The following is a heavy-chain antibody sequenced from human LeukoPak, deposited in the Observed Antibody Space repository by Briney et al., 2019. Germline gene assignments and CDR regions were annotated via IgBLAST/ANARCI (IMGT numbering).Heavy chain of an antibody. CDR3: ARDMGGSGWYGAFDY. Sequence: GGSLRLSCAASGFTVSSNYMSWVRQAPGKGLEWVSVIYSGGSTYYADSVKGRFTISRDNSKNTLYLQMNSLRAEDTAVYYCARDMGGSGWYGAFDYWGQGTLVTVSS. CDR2: IYSGGST. D-gene: IGHD6-19*01. V-gene: IGHV3-66*01. J-gene: IGHJ4*02. CDR1: GFTVSSNY.